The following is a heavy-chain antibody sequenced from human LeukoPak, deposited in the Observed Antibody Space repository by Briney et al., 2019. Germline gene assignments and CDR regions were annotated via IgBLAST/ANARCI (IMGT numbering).Heavy chain of an antibody. CDR1: GGAFSSYA. D-gene: IGHD2-15*01. CDR2: IIHIFGRA. V-gene: IGHV1-69*04. CDR3: ARDKERAQGGY. Sequence: AASAQFSCKASGGAFSSYAISWVRRPPGQGRVWMGRIIHIFGRANYAQKFQGRVTITGDKSTSTAYLELSSLSSADTAVYYCARDKERAQGGYWGQGSMVSVCS. J-gene: IGHJ4*02.